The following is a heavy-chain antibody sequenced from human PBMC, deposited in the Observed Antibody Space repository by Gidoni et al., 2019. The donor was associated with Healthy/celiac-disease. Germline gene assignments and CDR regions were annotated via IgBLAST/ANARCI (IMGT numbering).Heavy chain of an antibody. D-gene: IGHD2-21*01. J-gene: IGHJ6*02. CDR1: GGSFSGYY. CDR2: INYSGST. Sequence: VQIQQWGAGVVTPSETLSLTCGVYGGSFSGYYWSWSRQPPGKGLEWIGEINYSGSTNYNPSLNRRVTISVYTSNTQFSLKLTSLTAADTAVYYCASDRPLLGYYYGIDVWGQGTTVTVSS. CDR3: ASDRPLLGYYYGIDV. V-gene: IGHV4-34*01.